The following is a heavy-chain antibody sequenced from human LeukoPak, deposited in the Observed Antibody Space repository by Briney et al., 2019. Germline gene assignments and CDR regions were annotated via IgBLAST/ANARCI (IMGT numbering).Heavy chain of an antibody. J-gene: IGHJ4*02. V-gene: IGHV1-2*02. CDR3: ARGRPYLDILSGYPDY. Sequence: ASVKVSCKSSGYTFINYHIHWVRQAPGQGLEWMAWIDPNSGGTNYAQKFQGRVTLTRDTFIRTVYMELNRLSSDDTAIYFCARGRPYLDILSGYPDYWGQGTLVLVSS. CDR1: GYTFINYH. D-gene: IGHD3-9*01. CDR2: IDPNSGGT.